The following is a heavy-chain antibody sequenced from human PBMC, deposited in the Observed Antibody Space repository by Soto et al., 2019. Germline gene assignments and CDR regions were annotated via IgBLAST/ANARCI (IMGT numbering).Heavy chain of an antibody. D-gene: IGHD1-26*01. CDR2: IFPANFDA. CDR1: GYNFANYW. J-gene: IGHJ3*01. V-gene: IGHV5-51*01. CDR3: VSPAGATTFDDFDV. Sequence: PGESLKISCKGSGYNFANYWIGWVRQMPGKGLEWMAIIFPANFDAKYSPSFQGQVTISVDKSINTAYLQWNSLKASDTAIYYCVSPAGATTFDDFDVWGQGTVVTVSS.